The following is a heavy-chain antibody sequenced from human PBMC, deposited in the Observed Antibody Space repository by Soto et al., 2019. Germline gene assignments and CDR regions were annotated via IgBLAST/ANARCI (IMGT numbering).Heavy chain of an antibody. CDR3: ARWAAGGFDY. CDR1: GFSLSTTVIG. J-gene: IGHJ4*02. D-gene: IGHD6-13*01. V-gene: IGHV2-5*02. CDR2: IYWDDDK. Sequence: QITLKESGPTLVKPTQTLTLTCTFSGFSLSTTVIGLGWIRQPPGKALEWLALIYWDDDKRYSPSLKSRLTITKDTYKKQVVLTMTNMDPVDTATYYCARWAAGGFDYWGQGTLVTVSS.